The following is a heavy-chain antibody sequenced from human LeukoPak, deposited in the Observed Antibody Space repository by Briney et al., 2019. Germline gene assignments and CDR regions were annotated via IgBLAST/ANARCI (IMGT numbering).Heavy chain of an antibody. J-gene: IGHJ6*02. CDR1: GGTFSSYA. D-gene: IGHD6-13*01. CDR3: ASKPTPIAAAGKVSYYYGMDV. Sequence: SVKVSCKASGGTFSSYAISWVREAPGQGLEWMGGIIPIFGTANYAQKFQGRVTITADESTSTAYMELSSLRSEDTAVYYCASKPTPIAAAGKVSYYYGMDVWGQGTTVTVSS. CDR2: IIPIFGTA. V-gene: IGHV1-69*13.